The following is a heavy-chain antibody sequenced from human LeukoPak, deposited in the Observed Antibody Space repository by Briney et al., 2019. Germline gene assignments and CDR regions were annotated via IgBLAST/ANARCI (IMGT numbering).Heavy chain of an antibody. J-gene: IGHJ4*02. CDR1: GYTFTGYY. CDR2: INPNSGGT. CDR3: ARASSGWPIDY. Sequence: ASVKVSCKASGYTFTGYYMHWVRQAPGQGLEWMGWINPNSGGTNYAQKFQGRFTMTRDTSISTAYMELSRLRSDDTAVYYWARASSGWPIDYWGQGTLVTVSS. V-gene: IGHV1-2*02. D-gene: IGHD6-19*01.